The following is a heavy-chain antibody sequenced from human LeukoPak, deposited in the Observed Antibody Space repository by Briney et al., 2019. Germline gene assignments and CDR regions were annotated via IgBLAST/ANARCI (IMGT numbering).Heavy chain of an antibody. CDR3: ARDYSRWFDP. CDR1: GGSISSYY. V-gene: IGHV4-59*01. J-gene: IGHJ5*02. Sequence: PLETLSLTCTVSGGSISSYYWSWIQQPPGKGLEWIGYIYYSGSTNYNPSLKSRVTISVDTSKNQFSLKLSSVTAADTAAYYCARDYSRWFDPWGQGTLVTVSS. CDR2: IYYSGST. D-gene: IGHD4-11*01.